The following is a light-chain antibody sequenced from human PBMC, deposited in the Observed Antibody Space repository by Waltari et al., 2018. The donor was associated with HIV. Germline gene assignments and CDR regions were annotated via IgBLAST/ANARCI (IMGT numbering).Light chain of an antibody. CDR1: SPNIGAGFV. CDR2: ATT. Sequence: QSVLTQPPSVSGAPGQRVTIPCSGNSPNIGAGFVVTWYQHLPGTAPKRLIYATTNRPSGVPDRFSGSKSGASASLAITGLQAEDEADYYCQSYDNSLTSYVFATGTRVTVL. CDR3: QSYDNSLTSYV. V-gene: IGLV1-40*01. J-gene: IGLJ1*01.